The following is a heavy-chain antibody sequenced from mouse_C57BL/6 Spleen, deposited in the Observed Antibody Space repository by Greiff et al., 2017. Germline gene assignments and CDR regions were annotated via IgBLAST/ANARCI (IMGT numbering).Heavy chain of an antibody. CDR1: GYAFSSSW. CDR2: IYPGDGDT. Sequence: VQLQQSGPELVKPGASVTISCKASGYAFSSSWMNWVKQRPGKGLEWIGRIYPGDGDTNYNGKFKGKATLTADKSSSTAYMQLSSLTAEDSAVYFCARQPFRYYFDYWGQGTTLTVSS. CDR3: ARQPFRYYFDY. D-gene: IGHD2-14*01. J-gene: IGHJ2*01. V-gene: IGHV1-82*01.